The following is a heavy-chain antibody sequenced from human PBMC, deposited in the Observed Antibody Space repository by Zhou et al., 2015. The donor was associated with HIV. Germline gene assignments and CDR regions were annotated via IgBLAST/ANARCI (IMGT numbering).Heavy chain of an antibody. V-gene: IGHV1-69*17. D-gene: IGHD3-22*01. Sequence: QVQLVQSGTEVKKPGSSVKVSCKASGGTFSGSDISWVRQAPGQGLEWMGGIIPMFDIEDHAQKFRGRLTITADKSTGDAYMELSSLRSEDAAVYYCARSSGNYDFAFDIWGQGTRVIVSS. CDR1: GGTFSGSD. CDR3: ARSSGNYDFAFDI. CDR2: IIPMFDIE. J-gene: IGHJ3*02.